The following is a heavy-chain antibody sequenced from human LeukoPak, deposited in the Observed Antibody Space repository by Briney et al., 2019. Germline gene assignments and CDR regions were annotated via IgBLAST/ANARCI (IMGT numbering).Heavy chain of an antibody. CDR1: GGSFSGYY. CDR3: ARVLIWFGQLQNWFDP. V-gene: IGHV4-34*01. CDR2: IYHTGPT. J-gene: IGHJ5*01. D-gene: IGHD3-10*01. Sequence: SETLSLTCAVYGGSFSGYYWGWIRQPPGKGLEWIGSIYHTGPTYYNPSLKSRVTISVDTSKNRFSLKLSSVTAADTAVYYCARVLIWFGQLQNWFDPWGPGTLVTVSS.